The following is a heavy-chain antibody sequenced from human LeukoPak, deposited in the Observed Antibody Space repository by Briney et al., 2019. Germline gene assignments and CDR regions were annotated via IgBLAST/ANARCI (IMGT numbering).Heavy chain of an antibody. D-gene: IGHD3-22*01. V-gene: IGHV3-9*03. CDR1: GFTFDDYA. J-gene: IGHJ4*02. CDR3: AKDVYYYDSSLFDY. Sequence: AGGSLRLSCAASGFTFDDYAMHWVRQAPGKGLEWVSGISWNSGSIGYADSVKGRFTISRDNAKNSLYLQMNSLRAEDMALYYCAKDVYYYDSSLFDYWGQGTLVTVTS. CDR2: ISWNSGSI.